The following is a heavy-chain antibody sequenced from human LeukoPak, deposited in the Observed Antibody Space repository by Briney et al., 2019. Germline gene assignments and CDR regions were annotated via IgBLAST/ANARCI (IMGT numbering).Heavy chain of an antibody. D-gene: IGHD6-13*01. Sequence: SETLSLTCTVSGGSISSYYWSWIRQPPGKGLEWIGYIYYSGSTNYNPSLKSRVTISVDTSKNQFSLKLSSVTAADTAVYYCARHVSSRRDLFDYWGQGTLVTVSS. J-gene: IGHJ4*02. CDR1: GGSISSYY. CDR3: ARHVSSRRDLFDY. CDR2: IYYSGST. V-gene: IGHV4-59*08.